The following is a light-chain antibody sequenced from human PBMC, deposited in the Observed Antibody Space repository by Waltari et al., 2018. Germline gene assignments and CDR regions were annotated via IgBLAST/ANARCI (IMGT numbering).Light chain of an antibody. CDR3: SSDTRRSNLV. J-gene: IGLJ3*02. CDR1: SSDVGGYNY. V-gene: IGLV2-14*01. CDR2: EVS. Sequence: QSALTQPASVSGSPGQSITISCTGTSSDVGGYNYVSWFQQHPGKAPKFMIYEVSRRPSGVSNRFSGSKSGNAASLTSTGLQAEDEADYYCSSDTRRSNLVFGGGTKLTVL.